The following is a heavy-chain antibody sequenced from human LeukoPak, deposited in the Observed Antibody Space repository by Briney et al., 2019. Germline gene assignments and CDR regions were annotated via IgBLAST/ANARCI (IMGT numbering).Heavy chain of an antibody. D-gene: IGHD2-15*01. J-gene: IGHJ4*02. CDR3: ARSGSVRYCSGGSRYGLDY. Sequence: ASVKVSCKASGYTFTGYYMHWVRQATGQGLEWMGWINPNSGGTNYAQKFQGWVTMTRDTSISTAYMELSRLRSDDTAVYYCARSGSVRYCSGGSRYGLDYWGQGTLVTVSS. CDR1: GYTFTGYY. CDR2: INPNSGGT. V-gene: IGHV1-2*04.